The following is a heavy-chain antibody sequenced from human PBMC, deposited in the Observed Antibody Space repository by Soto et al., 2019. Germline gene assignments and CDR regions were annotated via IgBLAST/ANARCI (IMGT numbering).Heavy chain of an antibody. CDR1: GCTFSSYG. Sequence: GSLRLAGAASGCTFSSYGMHWVRQAPGKGLEWVAVIWYDGSNKYYADSVKGRFTISRDNSKNTLYLQMKSLRAEDTAVYYCARCVGRSSWYGDYGMDVWGQGTKVTVSS. CDR3: ARCVGRSSWYGDYGMDV. J-gene: IGHJ6*02. V-gene: IGHV3-33*01. CDR2: IWYDGSNK. D-gene: IGHD6-13*01.